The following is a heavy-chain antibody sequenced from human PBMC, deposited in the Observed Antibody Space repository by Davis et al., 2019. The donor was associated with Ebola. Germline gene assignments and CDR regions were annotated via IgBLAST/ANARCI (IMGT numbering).Heavy chain of an antibody. CDR2: ISSDSDYI. CDR3: AKDRVYDSSGQPYYYYYGIDV. Sequence: GESLKISCAASGFTFSTYSMSWVRQAPGKGLEWVSSISSDSDYIYYADSVKGRFTISRDNSKNTLYLQMNSLRAEDTAVYYCAKDRVYDSSGQPYYYYYGIDVWGQGTTVTVSS. CDR1: GFTFSTYS. J-gene: IGHJ6*02. V-gene: IGHV3-21*01. D-gene: IGHD3-22*01.